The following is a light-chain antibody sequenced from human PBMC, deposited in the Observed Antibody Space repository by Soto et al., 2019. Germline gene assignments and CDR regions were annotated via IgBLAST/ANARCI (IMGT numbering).Light chain of an antibody. J-gene: IGKJ1*01. CDR2: ATS. CDR1: RIIGHNY. CDR3: QQFGISPWT. Sequence: DNVLTQSPDTLSVSPGDRATLSCRASRIIGHNYLAWYQQKPGQAPRLLIYATSTRATGIPDRFSGSGSVTDFTLTISRLEPEDFAVYYCQQFGISPWTFGQGRKVEIX. V-gene: IGKV3-20*01.